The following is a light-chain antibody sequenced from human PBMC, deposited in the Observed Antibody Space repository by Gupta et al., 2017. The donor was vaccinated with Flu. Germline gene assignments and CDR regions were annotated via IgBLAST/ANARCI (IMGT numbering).Light chain of an antibody. J-gene: IGKJ1*01. Sequence: EIVMTQSPATLSVSPGERATLSCRASQSVSNNLAWYQQKPDQSPRLLIYGASTRATGIPARFSGSGSGTEFTLTISSLQSEDFALYYCQQYNKWPPWTFGQGTKVEIK. V-gene: IGKV3-15*01. CDR2: GAS. CDR1: QSVSNN. CDR3: QQYNKWPPWT.